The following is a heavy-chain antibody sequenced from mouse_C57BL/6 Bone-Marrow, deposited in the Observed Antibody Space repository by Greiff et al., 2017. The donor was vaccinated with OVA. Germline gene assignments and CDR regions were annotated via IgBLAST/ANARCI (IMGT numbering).Heavy chain of an antibody. J-gene: IGHJ1*03. CDR2: IDPATGGT. D-gene: IGHD1-1*01. CDR3: TRVRGYGSRGYVDV. Sequence: QVQLQQSGAELVRPGASVTLSCKASGYTFTDYEMHWVKQTPVHGLEWIGAIDPATGGTAYNQKFKGKAILTADKSSSTAYMELRSLTSEDSAVYYWTRVRGYGSRGYVDVWGTGTTVTVSS. CDR1: GYTFTDYE. V-gene: IGHV1-15*01.